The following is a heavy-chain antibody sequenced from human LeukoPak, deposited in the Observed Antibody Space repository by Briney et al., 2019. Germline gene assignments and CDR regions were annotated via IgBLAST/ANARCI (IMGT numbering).Heavy chain of an antibody. CDR1: GFAFGTYA. CDR3: ARDPYNTILYRLAH. D-gene: IGHD3-10*01. V-gene: IGHV3-23*01. J-gene: IGHJ4*02. CDR2: ISADGEVT. Sequence: PGVSLRLSCAGSGFAFGTYAMSWVRQAPGVGLGWVSSISADGEVTYYADSVEGRFTVSRDNSKSTPYLQLNSLRAEDTATYYCARDPYNTILYRLAHWGQGTLVTVSS.